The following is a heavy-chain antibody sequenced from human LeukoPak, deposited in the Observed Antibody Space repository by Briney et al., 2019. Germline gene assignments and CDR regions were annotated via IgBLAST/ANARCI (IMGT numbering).Heavy chain of an antibody. CDR2: ISWNSGSI. J-gene: IGHJ4*02. D-gene: IGHD3-22*01. CDR1: GFTFDDYA. Sequence: GGSLRLSCAASGFTFDDYAMHWVRQAPGKGLEWVSGISWNSGSIGYADSVKGRFTISRDNAENFLYLQMNSLRAEDTALYYCAKEKYYYDSSGYSIIYFDYWGQGALVTVSS. V-gene: IGHV3-9*01. CDR3: AKEKYYYDSSGYSIIYFDY.